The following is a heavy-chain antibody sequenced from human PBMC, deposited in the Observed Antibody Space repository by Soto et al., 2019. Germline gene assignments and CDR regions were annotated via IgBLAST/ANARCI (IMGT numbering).Heavy chain of an antibody. CDR2: IDSSGEK. CDR1: GLSITDSEMG. D-gene: IGHD6-19*01. V-gene: IGHV2-26*01. J-gene: IGHJ5*02. Sequence: QVTLKESGPVLVKPTETLTLRCTVPGLSITDSEMGLSWIRQPPGQPLEWLAHIDSSGEKSYRTFLKSRLAISKDTSKSPIVLTMTNMDPADTATYYCARRHLAVAVSPWFDPWGQGIPVTVSS. CDR3: ARRHLAVAVSPWFDP.